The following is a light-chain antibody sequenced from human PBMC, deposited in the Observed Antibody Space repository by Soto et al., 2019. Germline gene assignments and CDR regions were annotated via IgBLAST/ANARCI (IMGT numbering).Light chain of an antibody. CDR2: QAS. CDR3: QQYNSHSET. CDR1: PRIRNW. V-gene: IGKV1-5*03. J-gene: IGKJ1*01. Sequence: DIQMTQSPSTLSASVGDRVTITCRASPRIRNWLAWYQQKPGKAPKLLIHQASTLQSGVPSRFSGNGSGTEFTLTISIMQPDDFATYYCQQYNSHSETFGQGTKVDIK.